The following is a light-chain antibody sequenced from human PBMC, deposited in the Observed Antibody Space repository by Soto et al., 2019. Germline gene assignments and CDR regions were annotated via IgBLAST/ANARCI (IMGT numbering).Light chain of an antibody. Sequence: EIVMTQSPATLSVSPGERATLSCRASQSVSSNLAWYQQKPGQAPRLLIYSASTRATGIPARFSGSGSGTEFTLTISSLQSEDFAVYYCQQYNNWPPVTFGPGTKVDIK. CDR1: QSVSSN. CDR2: SAS. V-gene: IGKV3-15*01. J-gene: IGKJ3*01. CDR3: QQYNNWPPVT.